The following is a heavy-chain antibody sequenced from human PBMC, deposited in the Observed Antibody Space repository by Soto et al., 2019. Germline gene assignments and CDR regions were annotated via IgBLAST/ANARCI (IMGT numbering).Heavy chain of an antibody. D-gene: IGHD3-9*01. J-gene: IGHJ5*02. CDR3: VRGALRYFDWFTNRDWFDP. Sequence: ASETLSFTCAVYGGSFSGYYWSWIRQPPGKGLEWIGEINHSGSTNYNPSLKSRVTISVDTSKNQFSLKLSSVTAADTAVYYCVRGALRYFDWFTNRDWFDPWGQGTLVTVSS. CDR1: GGSFSGYY. V-gene: IGHV4-34*01. CDR2: INHSGST.